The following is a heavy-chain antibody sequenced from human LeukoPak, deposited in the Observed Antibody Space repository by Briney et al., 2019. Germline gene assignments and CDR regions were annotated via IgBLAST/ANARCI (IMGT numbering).Heavy chain of an antibody. Sequence: SQTLSLTCAVSGGSISSGSYSWSWIRQPPGKGLEWIGYIYPRGSTYYNPSLKSRVILSLDKSANQFSLDLSSVTAADTAVYYCARFSPRAMGNYLDFWGQGTLVTVSS. CDR3: ARFSPRAMGNYLDF. CDR1: GGSISSGSYS. CDR2: IYPRGST. V-gene: IGHV4-30-2*01. D-gene: IGHD7-27*01. J-gene: IGHJ4*02.